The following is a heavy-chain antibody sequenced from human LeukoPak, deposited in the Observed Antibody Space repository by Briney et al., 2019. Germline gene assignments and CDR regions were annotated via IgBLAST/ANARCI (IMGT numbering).Heavy chain of an antibody. Sequence: PSETLSFTCTVSGGSIRSSYYYWGWTRQPPGKGLEWIGSIYDSGSTYYNPSLKSRVTISVDTSKNQFSLKLSSVTAADTAVYYCARRGYSYGYFDYWGQGTLVTVSS. J-gene: IGHJ4*02. V-gene: IGHV4-39*07. D-gene: IGHD5-18*01. CDR1: GGSIRSSYYY. CDR3: ARRGYSYGYFDY. CDR2: IYDSGST.